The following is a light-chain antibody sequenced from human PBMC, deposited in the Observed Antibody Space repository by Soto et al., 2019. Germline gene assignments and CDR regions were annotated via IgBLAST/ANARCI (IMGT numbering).Light chain of an antibody. Sequence: EIVLTQSPGTLSLSPGERATLSCRASQSVSSSYLAWYQQKPGQAPRLLIYGASSRATGIPDRFSGSGSGTDFTLTISRLEPEDXAVXXXXXXXSSPWTFGQGTKVEIK. CDR2: GAS. CDR3: XXXXSSPWT. J-gene: IGKJ1*01. CDR1: QSVSSSY. V-gene: IGKV3-20*01.